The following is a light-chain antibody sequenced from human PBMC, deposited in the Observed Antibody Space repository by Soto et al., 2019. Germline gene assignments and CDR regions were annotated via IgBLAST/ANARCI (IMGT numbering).Light chain of an antibody. CDR2: GSS. Sequence: IGMTQSPATLSVSPGEGVTLSCMASENVGTNVAWYQQKPGQAPRLLIYGSSTRATGIPATFSGSGSGTEFTLTISSLQSEESAVYYCQQYNTWGRSFGGGTKVEIK. V-gene: IGKV3D-15*01. J-gene: IGKJ4*01. CDR1: ENVGTN. CDR3: QQYNTWGRS.